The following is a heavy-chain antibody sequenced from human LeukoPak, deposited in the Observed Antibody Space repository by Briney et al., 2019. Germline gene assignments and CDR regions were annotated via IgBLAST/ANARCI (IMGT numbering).Heavy chain of an antibody. CDR1: GYTFTSYY. Sequence: ASVKVSCKASGYTFTSYYMHWVRQAPGRGLEWMGIINPSGGSTSYAQKFQGRVTMTRDTSTSTVYMELSSLRSEDTAVYYCARDVTNWNYVYFYYYYGMDVWGQGTTVTVSS. CDR2: INPSGGST. CDR3: ARDVTNWNYVYFYYYYGMDV. V-gene: IGHV1-46*01. J-gene: IGHJ6*02. D-gene: IGHD1-7*01.